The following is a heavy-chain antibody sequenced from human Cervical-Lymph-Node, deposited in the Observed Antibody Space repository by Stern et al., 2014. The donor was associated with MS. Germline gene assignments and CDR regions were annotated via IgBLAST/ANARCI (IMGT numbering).Heavy chain of an antibody. Sequence: EDQLVESGGGVIQPGGSLRLSCTASGFTVSRDYMPWVRPAPGQGLEWVSLITNGGITYYTDSVKGRFTISRDDSKNTVYLHMTSLRAEDTAMYYCARDTSSPERSDWWGQGTLVTVSS. CDR1: GFTVSRDY. CDR3: ARDTSSPERSDW. CDR2: ITNGGIT. J-gene: IGHJ4*02. D-gene: IGHD1-1*01. V-gene: IGHV3-53*01.